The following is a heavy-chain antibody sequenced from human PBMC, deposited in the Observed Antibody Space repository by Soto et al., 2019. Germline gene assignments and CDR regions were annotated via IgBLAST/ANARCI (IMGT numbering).Heavy chain of an antibody. V-gene: IGHV3-30*18. CDR2: MSYDGSNK. CDR3: AKSVMLRGRTGDSFDI. Sequence: GGSLRLSCAASGFTFSSYGMHWVRQGPGKGLEWVAVMSYDGSNKYYADSAKGRFTISRDNSKNTLYLQMNSLRAEATAVYYCAKSVMLRGRTGDSFDIWGQGTMVTVSS. D-gene: IGHD3-16*01. J-gene: IGHJ3*02. CDR1: GFTFSSYG.